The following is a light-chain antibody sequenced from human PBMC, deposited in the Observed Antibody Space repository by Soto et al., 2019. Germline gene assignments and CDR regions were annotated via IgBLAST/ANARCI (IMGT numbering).Light chain of an antibody. V-gene: IGKV3-20*01. Sequence: EIVLTQSACTLSWSPGERATLSWGASQSVSSSYLAWYQQKPGQAPRLVIYGASSRATGIPDRFSGSGSGTDFTLTISRLETEDFAVYYCQQYGSSPLTFGGGTKVDIK. J-gene: IGKJ4*01. CDR2: GAS. CDR3: QQYGSSPLT. CDR1: QSVSSSY.